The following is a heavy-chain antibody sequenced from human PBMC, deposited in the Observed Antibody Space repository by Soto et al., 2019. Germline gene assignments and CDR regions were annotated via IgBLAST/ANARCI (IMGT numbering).Heavy chain of an antibody. D-gene: IGHD1-26*01. J-gene: IGHJ2*01. V-gene: IGHV3-23*01. CDR2: ISGSGGRT. CDR3: AKARGELPYWYFDL. Sequence: EVQLLESGGGLVQPGGSLRLSCAASGFTFSSYDMTWVRQAPGKGPEWVSGISGSGGRTYYADSVKGRFTISRDTSKNTLYLQMNSLGAEDTAVYYCAKARGELPYWYFDLCGRGTLVTVSS. CDR1: GFTFSSYD.